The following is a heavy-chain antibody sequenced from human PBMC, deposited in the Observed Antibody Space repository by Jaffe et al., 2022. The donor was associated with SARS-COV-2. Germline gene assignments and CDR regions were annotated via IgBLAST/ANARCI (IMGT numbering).Heavy chain of an antibody. CDR3: ASQGVVLKTYYYYGMDV. J-gene: IGHJ6*02. CDR1: GYTFTSYA. D-gene: IGHD3-16*01. CDR2: INAGNGNT. V-gene: IGHV1-3*01. Sequence: QVQLVQSGAEVKKPGASVKVSCKASGYTFTSYAMHWVRQAPGQRLEWMGWINAGNGNTKYSQKFQGRVTITRDTSASTAYMELSSLRSEDTAVYYCASQGVVLKTYYYYGMDVWGQGTTVTVSS.